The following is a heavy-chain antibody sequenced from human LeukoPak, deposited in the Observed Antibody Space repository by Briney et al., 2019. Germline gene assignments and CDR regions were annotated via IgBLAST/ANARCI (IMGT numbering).Heavy chain of an antibody. CDR3: ARHLGAGYYYDSSGYFSWFDP. CDR2: TYYRGRT. CDR1: GGSISSSSYY. D-gene: IGHD3-22*01. Sequence: PETLSLTCTVSGGSISSSSYYWGWIRQPPGKGLEWIGSTYYRGRTYYNPSLKSRVTISVDTSKNQFSLKLSSVTAADTAVYYCARHLGAGYYYDSSGYFSWFDPWGQGTLVTVSS. V-gene: IGHV4-39*01. J-gene: IGHJ5*02.